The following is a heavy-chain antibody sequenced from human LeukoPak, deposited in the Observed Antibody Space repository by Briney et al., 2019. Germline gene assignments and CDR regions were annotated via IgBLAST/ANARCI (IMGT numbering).Heavy chain of an antibody. D-gene: IGHD6-19*01. CDR2: IYYSGST. CDR3: ARVPKYSSGWYGVY. Sequence: SETLSLTCTVSGGSISSSSYYWGWIRQPPGKGLEWIGSIYYSGSTYYNPSLKSRVTISVDTSKNQFSLKLSSVTAADTAVYYCARVPKYSSGWYGVYWGQGTLVTVSS. CDR1: GGSISSSSYY. V-gene: IGHV4-39*07. J-gene: IGHJ4*02.